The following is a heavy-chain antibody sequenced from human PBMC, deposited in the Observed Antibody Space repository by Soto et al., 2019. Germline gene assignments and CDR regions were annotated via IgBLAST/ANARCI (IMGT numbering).Heavy chain of an antibody. CDR2: ISSRDLSI. Sequence: PWGSLRLSCTSSVFIFSYYYMSWIRQAPGKGLEWVSSISSRDLSIYYADSVKGRFTIFMDNSKNSLFLHMSDLRAADTAVYYCARVSATGWHVNGRDHFDHWGMGKLVSAPQ. CDR1: VFIFSYYY. CDR3: ARVSATGWHVNGRDHFDH. J-gene: IGHJ4*02. V-gene: IGHV3-11*01. D-gene: IGHD1-1*01.